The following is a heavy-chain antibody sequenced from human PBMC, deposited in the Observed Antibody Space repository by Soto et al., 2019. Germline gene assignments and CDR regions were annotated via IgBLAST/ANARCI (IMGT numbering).Heavy chain of an antibody. V-gene: IGHV1-3*01. Sequence: ASVKVSCKASGYTFTSYAMHWVRQAPGQRLEWMGWINAGNGNTKYSQKFQGRVTITRDTSASTAYMELSSLRSEDTAVYYCARESSPTFTGYCSGCSCPPSHFPHRGQGTLVTVSS. CDR3: ARESSPTFTGYCSGCSCPPSHFPH. J-gene: IGHJ1*01. CDR1: GYTFTSYA. CDR2: INAGNGNT. D-gene: IGHD2-15*01.